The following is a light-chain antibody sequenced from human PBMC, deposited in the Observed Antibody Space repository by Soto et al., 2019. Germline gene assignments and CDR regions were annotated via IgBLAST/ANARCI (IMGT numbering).Light chain of an antibody. V-gene: IGKV3-15*01. Sequence: EIVMTQSPATLSVSPGERATLSCRASQSVSSNLAWYQQIPGQAPRLLIYGASTRATGIPARFSGSWSGTEFTLTISSLQSEDFAVSYCQQDNNWPPGTFGQGTKLEIK. CDR3: QQDNNWPPGT. CDR2: GAS. J-gene: IGKJ2*01. CDR1: QSVSSN.